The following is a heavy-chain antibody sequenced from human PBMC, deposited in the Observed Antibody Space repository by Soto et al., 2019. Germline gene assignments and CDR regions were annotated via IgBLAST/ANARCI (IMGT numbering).Heavy chain of an antibody. Sequence: SETLSLTCTVSGGSISSGAYYWSWIRQPPGKGLEWIGYIYYSGSTYYNPSLKSRVTISVDTSKNQFSLKLSSVTAADTAVYYCARVDGYSYCFVFDYWGAGTLVTVYS. J-gene: IGHJ4*02. CDR3: ARVDGYSYCFVFDY. CDR2: IYYSGST. D-gene: IGHD5-18*01. V-gene: IGHV4-30-4*01. CDR1: GGSISSGAYY.